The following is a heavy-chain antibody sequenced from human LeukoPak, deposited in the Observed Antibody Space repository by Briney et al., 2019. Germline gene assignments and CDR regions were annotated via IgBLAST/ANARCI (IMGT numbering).Heavy chain of an antibody. CDR2: ISYDGSNK. Sequence: ERSLRLSCAASGFTFSSYAMHWVRQAPGKGLEWVAVISYDGSNKYYADSAKGRFTISRDNSKNTLYLQMNSLRAEDTAVYYCARDKNYYDSSGYTSLDYWGQGTLVTVSS. CDR1: GFTFSSYA. CDR3: ARDKNYYDSSGYTSLDY. V-gene: IGHV3-30-3*01. D-gene: IGHD3-22*01. J-gene: IGHJ4*02.